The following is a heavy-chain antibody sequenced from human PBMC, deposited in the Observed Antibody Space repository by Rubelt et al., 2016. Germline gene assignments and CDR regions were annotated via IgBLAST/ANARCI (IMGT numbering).Heavy chain of an antibody. CDR1: GYSFISYG. D-gene: IGHD3-22*01. CDR3: ARINSGYRAFDY. V-gene: IGHV1-18*01. J-gene: IGHJ4*02. CDR2: SDPYNGNT. Sequence: QVQLVQSGGEVKKPGASVKVSCKASGYSFISYGITWVRQAPGQGLEWMGCSDPYNGNTHYAQKFQGRVTLTTDTSTSTAYMEVRSLRSDDTAVYYCARINSGYRAFDYWGQGTLVTVSS.